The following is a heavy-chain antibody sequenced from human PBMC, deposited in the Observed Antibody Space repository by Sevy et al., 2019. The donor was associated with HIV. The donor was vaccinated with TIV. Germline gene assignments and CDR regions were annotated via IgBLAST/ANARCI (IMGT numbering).Heavy chain of an antibody. CDR1: GDTLANNY. CDR2: VDPSGGNA. Sequence: ASVKVSCRASGDTLANNYMHWVRQAPGQGLEWMGMVDPSGGNATYAQNFQGRVIMTRDTSTSTRYMDLSSLRSEDTAVYYCVRADPAQHFDSWGQGTLVTVSS. V-gene: IGHV1-46*01. J-gene: IGHJ4*02. CDR3: VRADPAQHFDS.